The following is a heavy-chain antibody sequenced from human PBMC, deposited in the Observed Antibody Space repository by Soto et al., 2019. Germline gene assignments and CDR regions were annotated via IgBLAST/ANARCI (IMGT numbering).Heavy chain of an antibody. Sequence: PGGSLRLSCAASGFTFSSYAMSWVRQAPGKGLEWASAISGSGGSTYYADSVKGRFTISRDNSKNTLYLQMNSLRAEDTAVYYCAKVRYYYGSGSYYNPVGYNWFDPWGQGTLVTVSS. J-gene: IGHJ5*02. CDR3: AKVRYYYGSGSYYNPVGYNWFDP. D-gene: IGHD3-10*01. CDR2: ISGSGGST. V-gene: IGHV3-23*01. CDR1: GFTFSSYA.